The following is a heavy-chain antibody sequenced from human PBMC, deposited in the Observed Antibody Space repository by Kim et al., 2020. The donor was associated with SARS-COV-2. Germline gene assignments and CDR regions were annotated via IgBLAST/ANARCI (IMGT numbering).Heavy chain of an antibody. J-gene: IGHJ4*02. D-gene: IGHD1-20*01. CDR3: ARNPITFSAPFDY. Sequence: TPSLKSRVTISVDKAKSQFSRKRSSVTAADTAAYYCARNPITFSAPFDYWGQGTLVTVSS. V-gene: IGHV4-4*02.